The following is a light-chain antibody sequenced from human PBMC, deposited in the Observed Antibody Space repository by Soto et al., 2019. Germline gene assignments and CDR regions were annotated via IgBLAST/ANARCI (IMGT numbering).Light chain of an antibody. Sequence: QSVLTQPASVSGSPGQSITISCAGTSSDIGGYNYVSWYQQYPGKAPKLMIYDVNSRPSGVSNRFSGSKSGNTASLTISGLQAEDEAEYYCSSSTCSSTHVLFGGGTKLTVL. CDR2: DVN. J-gene: IGLJ2*01. V-gene: IGLV2-14*03. CDR1: SSDIGGYNY. CDR3: SSSTCSSTHVL.